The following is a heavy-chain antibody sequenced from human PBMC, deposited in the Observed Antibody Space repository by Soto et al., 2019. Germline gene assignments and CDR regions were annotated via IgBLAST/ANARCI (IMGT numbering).Heavy chain of an antibody. CDR2: IWSDGSNS. Sequence: QVQLLESGGGLVQPGRSLRLSCAASGFTFNNYGMHWVRQAPGKGLEWVAVIWSDGSNSYYANSVKGRFTISRDNSKNTLNLKKSRLRAEDTAVYYCASLQISPPTRGDATATCAMDVWGQGTTVTVSS. CDR3: ASLQISPPTRGDATATCAMDV. CDR1: GFTFNNYG. J-gene: IGHJ6*02. V-gene: IGHV3-33*08.